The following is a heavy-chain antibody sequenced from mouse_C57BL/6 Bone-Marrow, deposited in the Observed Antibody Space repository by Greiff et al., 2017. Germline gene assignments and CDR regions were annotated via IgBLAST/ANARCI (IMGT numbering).Heavy chain of an antibody. CDR3: ARGCGRSLYYFDY. CDR1: GYTFTDYN. CDR2: INPNNGGT. V-gene: IGHV1-22*01. D-gene: IGHD3-3*01. Sequence: EVQLQQSGPELVKPGASVKMSCKASGYTFTDYNMHWVKQSHGKSLEWIGYINPNNGGTSYNQKFKGKATLTVNKSSSTAYMELRSRTSEDSAVYYCARGCGRSLYYFDYWGQGTTLTGSS. J-gene: IGHJ2*01.